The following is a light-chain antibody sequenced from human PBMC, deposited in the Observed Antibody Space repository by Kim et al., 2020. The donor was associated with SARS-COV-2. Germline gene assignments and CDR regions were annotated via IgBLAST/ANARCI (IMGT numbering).Light chain of an antibody. V-gene: IGKV4-1*01. Sequence: ATINGKSSQSVLYSSNNKNYLAWYQQKPGQPPKLLIYWASTRESGVTDRFSGSGSGTDFTLTISSLQAEDVAVYYCQQYYNTPRTFGGGTKVDIK. CDR2: WAS. CDR3: QQYYNTPRT. CDR1: QSVLYSSNNKNY. J-gene: IGKJ4*01.